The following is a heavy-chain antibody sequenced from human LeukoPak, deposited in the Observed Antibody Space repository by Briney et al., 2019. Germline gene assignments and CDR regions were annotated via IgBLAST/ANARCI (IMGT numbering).Heavy chain of an antibody. J-gene: IGHJ6*02. D-gene: IGHD4/OR15-4a*01. V-gene: IGHV3-13*01. CDR1: GFTFSSYD. CDR2: IGTAGDT. Sequence: GSLRLSCAASGFTFSSYDMHWVRQATGKGLEWVSAIGTAGDTYYPGSVKGRFTISRENAKNSLYLQMNSLRAGDTAVYYCARWKANLGPGYYYYGMDVWGQGTTVTVSS. CDR3: ARWKANLGPGYYYYGMDV.